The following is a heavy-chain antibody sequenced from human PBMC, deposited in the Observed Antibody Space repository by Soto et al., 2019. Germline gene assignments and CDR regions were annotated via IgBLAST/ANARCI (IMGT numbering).Heavy chain of an antibody. V-gene: IGHV5-51*01. CDR3: ARIILANIVVVPAAIDY. Sequence: PGESLKISCKGSGYSFTSYWIGWVRQMPGKGLEWMGIIYPGDSDTRYSPSFQGQVTISADKSISTAYLQWSSLKASDTAMYYCARIILANIVVVPAAIDYWGQGTLVTVSS. D-gene: IGHD2-2*01. CDR2: IYPGDSDT. J-gene: IGHJ4*02. CDR1: GYSFTSYW.